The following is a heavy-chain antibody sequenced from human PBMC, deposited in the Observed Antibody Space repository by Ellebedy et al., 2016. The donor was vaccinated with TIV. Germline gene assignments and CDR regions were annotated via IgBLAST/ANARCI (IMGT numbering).Heavy chain of an antibody. Sequence: GGSLRLSXAASGFTFDDYAMHWVRQAPGKGLEWVPGISWNSGSIGYADSVKGRFTISRDNAKNSLYLQMNSLRAEDTALYYCAKDIYSYDKGDFDYWGQGTLVTVSS. CDR1: GFTFDDYA. J-gene: IGHJ4*02. CDR2: ISWNSGSI. V-gene: IGHV3-9*01. D-gene: IGHD5-18*01. CDR3: AKDIYSYDKGDFDY.